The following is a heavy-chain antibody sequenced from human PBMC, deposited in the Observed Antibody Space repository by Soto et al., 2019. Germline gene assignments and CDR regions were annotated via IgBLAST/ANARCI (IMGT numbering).Heavy chain of an antibody. CDR1: GGCMSGYY. CDR3: ARMPLDISGYYIAFDI. CDR2: IYSSGST. Sequence: PSETLSLTCSVSGGCMSGYYWSWIRQPPGKRLELIGYIYSSGSTKYNPSLKSRVTMSVDTSNNQFSLFLRSVTAADTAVYYCARMPLDISGYYIAFDIWGQGTMVT. V-gene: IGHV4-4*08. D-gene: IGHD3-22*01. J-gene: IGHJ3*02.